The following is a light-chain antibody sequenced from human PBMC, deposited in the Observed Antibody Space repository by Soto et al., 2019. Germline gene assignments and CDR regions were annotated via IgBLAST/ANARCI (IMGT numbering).Light chain of an antibody. V-gene: IGKV1-39*01. J-gene: IGKJ4*01. CDR2: AAS. CDR1: QSISSY. CDR3: QQRYSTPPT. Sequence: DIQMTQSPSSLSESVGDRVTITCRASQSISSYLNWYQQKPGKDPKLLIYAASSLQSGVPSRFSGSGSGTDFTLTISSLQPEDFATYYCQQRYSTPPTFGGGTKVEIK.